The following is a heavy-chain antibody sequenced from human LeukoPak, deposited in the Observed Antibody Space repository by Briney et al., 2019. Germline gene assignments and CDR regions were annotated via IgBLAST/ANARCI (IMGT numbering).Heavy chain of an antibody. CDR2: INPNSGGT. J-gene: IGHJ4*02. CDR3: ARVRVYSYGYLGY. D-gene: IGHD5-18*01. Sequence: ASVKVSCKASGYTFTGYYMHWVRQAPGQGLEWMGWINPNSGGTNYAQKFQGRVTMTRDTPISTAYMELSRLRSDDTAVYYCARVRVYSYGYLGYWGQGTLVTVSS. V-gene: IGHV1-2*02. CDR1: GYTFTGYY.